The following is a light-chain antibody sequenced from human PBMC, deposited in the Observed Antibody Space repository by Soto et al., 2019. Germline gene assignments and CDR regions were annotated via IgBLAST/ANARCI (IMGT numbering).Light chain of an antibody. Sequence: EILLTQSPGTLSLSPGERATLSCMASQSVSSSYFAWYQQKPGQAPRLLIYGASSRATGIPDRFSGRGSGTDFTLTISRLEPEDFAVYYCHQYGSSPWTFGQGTKVDIK. J-gene: IGKJ1*01. CDR1: QSVSSSY. V-gene: IGKV3-20*01. CDR3: HQYGSSPWT. CDR2: GAS.